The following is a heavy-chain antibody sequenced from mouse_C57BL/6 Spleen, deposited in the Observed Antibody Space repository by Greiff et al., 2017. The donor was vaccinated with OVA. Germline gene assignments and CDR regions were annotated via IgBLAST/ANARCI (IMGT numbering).Heavy chain of an antibody. V-gene: IGHV1-22*01. J-gene: IGHJ4*01. CDR1: GYTFTDYN. Sequence: VQLQQSGPELVKPGASVKMSCKASGYTFTDYNMHWVKQSHGKSLEWIGYINPNNGGTSYNQKFKGKATLTVNKSSSTAYMELRSLTSEDSAVYYGASYYGSSFYAMDYWGQGTSVTVSS. D-gene: IGHD1-1*01. CDR2: INPNNGGT. CDR3: ASYYGSSFYAMDY.